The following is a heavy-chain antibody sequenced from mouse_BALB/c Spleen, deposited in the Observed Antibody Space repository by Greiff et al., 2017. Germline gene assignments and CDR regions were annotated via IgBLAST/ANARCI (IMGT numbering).Heavy chain of an antibody. D-gene: IGHD2-14*01. Sequence: VKVVESGPDLVAPSQSLSITCTVSGFSLTSYGVHWVRQPPGKGLEWLVVIWSDGSTTYNSALKSRLSISKDNSKSQVFLKMNSLQTDDTAMYYCARQNRYDGGYAMDYWGQGTSVTVSS. V-gene: IGHV2-6-2*01. CDR3: ARQNRYDGGYAMDY. CDR1: GFSLTSYG. J-gene: IGHJ4*01. CDR2: IWSDGST.